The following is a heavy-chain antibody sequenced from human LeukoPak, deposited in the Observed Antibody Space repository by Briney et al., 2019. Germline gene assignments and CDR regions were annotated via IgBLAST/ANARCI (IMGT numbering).Heavy chain of an antibody. CDR2: IYSDGSST. CDR1: GFTFSRYW. V-gene: IGHV3-74*01. CDR3: TRRLGPAATGYYFDY. Sequence: GGSLRLSCAASGFTFSRYWMHWARQAPGKGLVWVSGIYSDGSSTTYADSVKGRFTISRDSAKNTLYLQMNSLRAEDTAVYYCTRRLGPAATGYYFDYWGQGTLVTVSS. J-gene: IGHJ4*02. D-gene: IGHD2-2*01.